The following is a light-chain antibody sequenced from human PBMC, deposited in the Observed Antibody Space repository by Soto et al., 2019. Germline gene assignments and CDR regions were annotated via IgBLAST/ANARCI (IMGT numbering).Light chain of an antibody. Sequence: EIQMTHSPSTLSAAVGDRGTITCRASQRISSWLAWYQQKPWKAPKLLIYDASSLESGVPSRFSGSGSGKEFTLTISSLQPDDFATSYCQQYNSYSVTFGQRTKVDIK. J-gene: IGKJ1*01. CDR3: QQYNSYSVT. CDR1: QRISSW. V-gene: IGKV1-5*01. CDR2: DAS.